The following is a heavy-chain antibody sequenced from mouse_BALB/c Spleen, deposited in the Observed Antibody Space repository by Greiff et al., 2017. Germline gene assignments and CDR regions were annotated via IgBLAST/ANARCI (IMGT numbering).Heavy chain of an antibody. CDR3: ASSLYYGNFYAMDY. CDR1: GYSITSDYA. CDR2: ISYSGST. J-gene: IGHJ4*01. Sequence: EVQLQQSGPGLVKPSQSLSLTCTVTGYSITSDYAWNWIRQFPGNKLEWMGYISYSGSTSYNPSLKSRISITRDTSKNQFFLQLNSVTTEDTATYYGASSLYYGNFYAMDYWGQGTSVTVSS. V-gene: IGHV3-2*02. D-gene: IGHD2-1*01.